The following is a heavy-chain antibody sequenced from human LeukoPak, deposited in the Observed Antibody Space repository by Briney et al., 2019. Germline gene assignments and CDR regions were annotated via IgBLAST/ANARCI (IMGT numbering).Heavy chain of an antibody. CDR3: ARGRGYSYGRARGYYFDY. J-gene: IGHJ4*02. Sequence: GASVKVSCKASGYTFTSYDINWVRQATGQGLEWMGWMNPNNGNTGYAQKFQGRVTMTRNTSISTAYMELSSLRSEDTAVYYCARGRGYSYGRARGYYFDYWGQGTLVTVSS. D-gene: IGHD5-18*01. CDR2: MNPNNGNT. CDR1: GYTFTSYD. V-gene: IGHV1-8*01.